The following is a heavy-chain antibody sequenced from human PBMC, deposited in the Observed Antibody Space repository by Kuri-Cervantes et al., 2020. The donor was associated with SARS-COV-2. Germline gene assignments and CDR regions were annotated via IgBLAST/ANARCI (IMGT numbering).Heavy chain of an antibody. Sequence: SQTLSLTCAVSGGSFSRYFWNWIRQPPGKGREWIGEINHSGSINYNPSLKSRVTISVDTSKNQFSLRLSSVTAADTAVYYCARGLIVVLPSPIHGLRPHFYHLSMDVWAQGTTVTVSS. CDR2: INHSGSI. CDR1: GGSFSRYF. J-gene: IGHJ6*02. D-gene: IGHD2-2*01. CDR3: ARGLIVVLPSPIHGLRPHFYHLSMDV. V-gene: IGHV4-34*01.